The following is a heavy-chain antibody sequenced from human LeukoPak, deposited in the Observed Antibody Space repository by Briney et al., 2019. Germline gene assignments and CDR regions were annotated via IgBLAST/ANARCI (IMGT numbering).Heavy chain of an antibody. CDR2: INHSGSS. Sequence: PSETLSLTCAVYGGSFSGYYWSWIRQPPGKGVEWIGEINHSGSSNYNPSLKSRVTISVDTSKNQFSLKLSSVTAADTAVCYCARAVLYYYDSSGYYPLYGMDVWGQGTTVTVSS. V-gene: IGHV4-34*01. D-gene: IGHD3-22*01. CDR3: ARAVLYYYDSSGYYPLYGMDV. J-gene: IGHJ6*02. CDR1: GGSFSGYY.